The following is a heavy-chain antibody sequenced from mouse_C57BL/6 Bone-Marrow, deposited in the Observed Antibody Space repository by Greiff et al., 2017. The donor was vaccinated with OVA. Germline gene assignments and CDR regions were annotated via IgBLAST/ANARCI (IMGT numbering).Heavy chain of an antibody. Sequence: QVQLQQSGAELARPGASVKLSCKASGYTFTSYGISWVKQRTGQGLEWIGEMCPRSGDTTYNEKYKGMTTLTASKSSSPAYMKLPILTSEDSAVSSCSRPYDSGWFAYWGQGTLVTVSA. D-gene: IGHD2-4*01. J-gene: IGHJ3*01. CDR3: SRPYDSGWFAY. V-gene: IGHV1-81*01. CDR1: GYTFTSYG. CDR2: MCPRSGDT.